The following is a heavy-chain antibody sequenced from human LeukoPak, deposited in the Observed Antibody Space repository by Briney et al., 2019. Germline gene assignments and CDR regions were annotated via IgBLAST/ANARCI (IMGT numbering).Heavy chain of an antibody. D-gene: IGHD7-27*01. CDR1: GESLNSYY. J-gene: IGHJ4*02. CDR3: AREPRLHWGFDY. V-gene: IGHV4-34*01. CDR2: IYESGTT. Sequence: ETLSLTCAVYGESLNSYYWSWVRQPPGEGLEWIGEIYESGTTNYNPSLKSRVTISVDTSKNQFSLKLSSVTAADTAVYYCAREPRLHWGFDYWGQGTLVTVSS.